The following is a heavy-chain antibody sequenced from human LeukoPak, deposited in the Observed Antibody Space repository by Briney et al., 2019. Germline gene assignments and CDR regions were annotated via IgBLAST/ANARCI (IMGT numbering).Heavy chain of an antibody. Sequence: ASVKVSCKASGYTFTSYGISWVLQAPGQGLEWMGRISAYNGNTNYAQKLQGRVTMTTDTSTSTAYMELRSLRSDDTAVYYCARGTPFWSGYSHYYYMDVWGKGTTVTVSS. J-gene: IGHJ6*03. V-gene: IGHV1-18*01. D-gene: IGHD3-3*01. CDR1: GYTFTSYG. CDR3: ARGTPFWSGYSHYYYMDV. CDR2: ISAYNGNT.